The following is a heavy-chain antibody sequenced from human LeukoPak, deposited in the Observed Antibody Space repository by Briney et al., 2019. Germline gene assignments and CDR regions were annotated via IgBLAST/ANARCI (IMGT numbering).Heavy chain of an antibody. J-gene: IGHJ6*02. CDR1: GGTFSSYT. V-gene: IGHV1-69*02. CDR3: ASGRSSGYYYGMDV. D-gene: IGHD3-10*01. CDR2: IIPILGIA. Sequence: SVKVSCKASGGTFSSYTISWVRQAPGQGLEWMGRIIPILGIANYAQKFQGRVTITADKSTSTAYMELSSLRSEDTAVYYCASGRSSGYYYGMDVSGHGATVTVSS.